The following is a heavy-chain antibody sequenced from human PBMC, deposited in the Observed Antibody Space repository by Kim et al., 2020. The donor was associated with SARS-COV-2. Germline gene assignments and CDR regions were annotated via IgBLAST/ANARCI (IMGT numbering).Heavy chain of an antibody. CDR3: ARGLVVIGNYFYQ. D-gene: IGHD2-21*01. Sequence: HNPSLKSRVFMSLDSSKIQFSLKLKSVTAADTAVYYCARGLVVIGNYFYQWGQGTLVTVSS. V-gene: IGHV4-30-2*05. J-gene: IGHJ4*02.